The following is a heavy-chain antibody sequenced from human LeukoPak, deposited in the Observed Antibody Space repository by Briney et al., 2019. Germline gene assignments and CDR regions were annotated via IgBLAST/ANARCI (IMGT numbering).Heavy chain of an antibody. V-gene: IGHV3-21*01. J-gene: IGHJ6*03. Sequence: GGSLRLSCAASGFTFSSYSMNWVRQAPGKGLEWVSSVSSSSSYIYYADSVKGRFTISRDNAKNSLYLQMNSLRAEDTAVYYCARGGDSSGSHGAHYYYYMDVWGKGTTVTVSS. D-gene: IGHD3-22*01. CDR2: VSSSSSYI. CDR3: ARGGDSSGSHGAHYYYYMDV. CDR1: GFTFSSYS.